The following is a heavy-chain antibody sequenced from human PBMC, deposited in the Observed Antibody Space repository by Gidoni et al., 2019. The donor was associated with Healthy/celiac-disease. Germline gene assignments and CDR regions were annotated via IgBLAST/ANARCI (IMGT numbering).Heavy chain of an antibody. Sequence: QVQLVESGGGVVQPGGSRRLSCAASGFTFRSYGMHWVRQAPGKGLEWVAFIRYDGSNKYYADSVKGRFTISRDNSKNTLYLQMNSLRAEDTAVYYCAKDLYEYSIGSGGYYFDYWGQGTLVTVSS. CDR3: AKDLYEYSIGSGGYYFDY. V-gene: IGHV3-30*02. CDR1: GFTFRSYG. D-gene: IGHD6-19*01. CDR2: IRYDGSNK. J-gene: IGHJ4*02.